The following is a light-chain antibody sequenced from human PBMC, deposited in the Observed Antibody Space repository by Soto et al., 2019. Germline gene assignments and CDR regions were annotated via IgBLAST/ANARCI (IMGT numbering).Light chain of an antibody. CDR1: KNDIGVYDF. V-gene: IGLV2-8*01. CDR3: SSYTFSTLV. Sequence: QSVLTQPPSASGSPGQSVTISCTGTKNDIGVYDFVSWYQHHPGKAPRLIIYEVVQRPSGVPDRFSGSKSGNTASLTVSGLQAADEADYYCSSYTFSTLVFATGTKLTVL. J-gene: IGLJ1*01. CDR2: EVV.